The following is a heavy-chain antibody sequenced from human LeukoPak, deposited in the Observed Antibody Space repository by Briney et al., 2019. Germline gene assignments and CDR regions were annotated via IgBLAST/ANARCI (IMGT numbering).Heavy chain of an antibody. CDR3: ARAPSMVRGVLWSNWFDP. Sequence: SETLSLTCTVSGGSISSYYWSWIRQPPGKGLEWIGYIYYSGSTNYNPSLKSRVTMSVDTSKNQFSLKLSSVTAADTAVYYCARAPSMVRGVLWSNWFDPWGQGTLVTVSS. CDR1: GGSISSYY. CDR2: IYYSGST. V-gene: IGHV4-59*12. D-gene: IGHD3-10*01. J-gene: IGHJ5*02.